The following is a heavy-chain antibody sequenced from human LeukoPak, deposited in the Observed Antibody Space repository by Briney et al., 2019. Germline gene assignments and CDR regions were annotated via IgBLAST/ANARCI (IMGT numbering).Heavy chain of an antibody. D-gene: IGHD3-10*01. Sequence: PSQTLSLTCTVSGGSISSGDYYWRWIRQPPGKGLECLGYIYYSGSTYYNPSLKSRVTISVDTSKNQFSLKLRSVTAAATAVYYCALTIRGVPFDAFDIWGQGTMVTVSS. J-gene: IGHJ3*02. CDR1: GGSISSGDYY. CDR3: ALTIRGVPFDAFDI. CDR2: IYYSGST. V-gene: IGHV4-30-4*08.